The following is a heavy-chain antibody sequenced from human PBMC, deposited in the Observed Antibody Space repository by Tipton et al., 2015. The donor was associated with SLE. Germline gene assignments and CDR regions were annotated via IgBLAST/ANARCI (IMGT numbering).Heavy chain of an antibody. D-gene: IGHD6-13*01. CDR1: RYSFTSYW. J-gene: IGHJ4*02. V-gene: IGHV5-10-1*01. Sequence: QLVQSGAEVKKPGESLRISCKGSRYSFTSYWISWVRQMPGKGLEWMGRIDPSDSYTNYSPSFQGHVTISVDKSISTAYLQWSSLKASDTAMYFYASPARGGYIATGDTGYPFDIWGQGTLVTVSS. CDR2: IDPSDSYT. CDR3: ASPARGGYIATGDTGYPFDI.